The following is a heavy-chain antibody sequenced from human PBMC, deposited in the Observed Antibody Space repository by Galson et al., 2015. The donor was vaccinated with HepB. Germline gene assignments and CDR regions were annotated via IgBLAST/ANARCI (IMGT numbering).Heavy chain of an antibody. J-gene: IGHJ4*02. Sequence: VRQAPGPGLEWMGWINPDSGGTNYAQKFQGRISMTRDMSISTAYMGLYSLTSDDTAVYYCARAVITDFDFWGQGTLVTISS. CDR3: ARAVITDFDF. CDR2: INPDSGGT. D-gene: IGHD3-16*01. V-gene: IGHV1-2*02.